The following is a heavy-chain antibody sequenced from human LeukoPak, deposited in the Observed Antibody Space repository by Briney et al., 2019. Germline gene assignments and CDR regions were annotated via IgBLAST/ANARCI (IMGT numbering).Heavy chain of an antibody. Sequence: GGSLRLSCAASGFTFSTFAMSWVRQAPGKGLEWVAVISYDGSNKYYADSVKGRFTISRDNSKNTLYLQMNSLRAEDTAVYYCARVLVTGTSGGHWGDYWGQGTLVTVSS. J-gene: IGHJ4*02. CDR2: ISYDGSNK. CDR3: ARVLVTGTSGGHWGDY. V-gene: IGHV3-30-3*01. CDR1: GFTFSTFA. D-gene: IGHD1-20*01.